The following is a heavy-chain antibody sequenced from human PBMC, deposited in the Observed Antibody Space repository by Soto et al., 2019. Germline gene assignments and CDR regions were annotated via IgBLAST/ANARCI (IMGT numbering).Heavy chain of an antibody. CDR2: IKHDTSEA. CDR3: ARDGLLFSGPYRPSRFDY. Sequence: GGSLRLSCAASGFKFSDYWMSWVRQAPGKGLEWVGNIKHDTSEAHYADSVKGRFTITRDNIKNFLFLQMNGLRSDDTASYYCARDGLLFSGPYRPSRFDYWGRGTLVTGSS. J-gene: IGHJ4*02. CDR1: GFKFSDYW. D-gene: IGHD3-16*02. V-gene: IGHV3-7*03.